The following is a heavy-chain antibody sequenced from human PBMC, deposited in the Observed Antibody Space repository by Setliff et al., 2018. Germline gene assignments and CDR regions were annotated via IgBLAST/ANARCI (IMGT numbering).Heavy chain of an antibody. CDR3: ARPQRALAVSRPGGWFDP. V-gene: IGHV1-69*05. CDR2: IIPIFGTT. Sequence: SVKVSCKASGGTFSSYAISWVRQAPGQGLEWMGGIIPIFGTTNYAPKFQGRVTLTRNTSINTAYMELRGLRTDDTAIYYCARPQRALAVSRPGGWFDPWGQGTLVTVSS. J-gene: IGHJ5*02. D-gene: IGHD6-19*01. CDR1: GGTFSSYA.